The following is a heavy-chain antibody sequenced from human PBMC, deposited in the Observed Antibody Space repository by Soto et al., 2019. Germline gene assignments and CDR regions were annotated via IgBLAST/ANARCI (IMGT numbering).Heavy chain of an antibody. V-gene: IGHV4-59*01. J-gene: IGHJ6*02. Sequence: PSETLSLTCTVSGGSISSYYWSWIRQPPGKGLEWIGYIYYSGSTNYNPSLKSRVTISVDTSKNQFSLKLSSVTAADTAVYYCARGYYDFWSGYYTGTHPPYYYGMDVWGQGNTVTVSS. CDR2: IYYSGST. CDR3: ARGYYDFWSGYYTGTHPPYYYGMDV. CDR1: GGSISSYY. D-gene: IGHD3-3*01.